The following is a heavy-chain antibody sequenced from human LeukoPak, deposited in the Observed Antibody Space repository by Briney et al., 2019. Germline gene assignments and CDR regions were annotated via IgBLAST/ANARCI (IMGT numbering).Heavy chain of an antibody. CDR2: IYYSGST. V-gene: IGHV4-39*01. J-gene: IGHJ4*02. D-gene: IGHD1-26*01. Sequence: PSETLSLTCTVSGGSISSSSYYWGWIRQPPGKGLEWIGSIYYSGSTYYNPSLKSRVTISVDTSKNQFSLKLSSVTAADTAVYYCARNRKLVGAPFALDFDYWGQGTLVTVSS. CDR1: GGSISSSSYY. CDR3: ARNRKLVGAPFALDFDY.